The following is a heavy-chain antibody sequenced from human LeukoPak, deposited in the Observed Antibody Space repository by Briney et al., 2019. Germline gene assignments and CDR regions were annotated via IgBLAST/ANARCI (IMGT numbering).Heavy chain of an antibody. CDR3: TREDWGFDS. CDR2: IRYDGS. J-gene: IGHJ4*02. CDR1: GFIFRNYG. V-gene: IGHV3-30*02. Sequence: PGGSLRLSCAASGFIFRNYGMHWVRQAPGKGLEWVACIRYDGSKYADSVKGRFTISRDDSNNMAYLQMDSLKNEDTAVYYCTREDWGFDSWGQGTPVSVSS. D-gene: IGHD3/OR15-3a*01.